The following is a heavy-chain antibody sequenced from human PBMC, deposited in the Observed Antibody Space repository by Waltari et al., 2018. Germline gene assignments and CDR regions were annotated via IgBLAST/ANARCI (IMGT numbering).Heavy chain of an antibody. Sequence: QVQLQESGPGLVKPSQTLSLICTVSGDSIRSDDYFWSWIRQPPGKGLEWIGYIFYIGATYYNPSLKSRLSMSIDTSKNQFSLRLTSVTAADTAVYYCARQTGSGKYYYFDHWGQGTLVTVSS. D-gene: IGHD3-10*01. CDR1: GDSIRSDDYF. CDR3: ARQTGSGKYYYFDH. J-gene: IGHJ4*02. CDR2: IFYIGAT. V-gene: IGHV4-30-4*01.